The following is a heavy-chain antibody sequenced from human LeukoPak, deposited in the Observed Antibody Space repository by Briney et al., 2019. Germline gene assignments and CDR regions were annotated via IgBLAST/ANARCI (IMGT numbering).Heavy chain of an antibody. CDR1: GFTSSSYW. CDR3: ARDRSAAMGPRYYYGMDV. CDR2: IKQDGSEK. J-gene: IGHJ6*02. V-gene: IGHV3-7*01. D-gene: IGHD2-2*01. Sequence: GGSLRLSCAASGFTSSSYWMSWVRQAPGKGLEWVANIKQDGSEKYYVDSVKGRFTISRDNAKNSLYLQMNSLRAEDTAVYYCARDRSAAMGPRYYYGMDVWGQGTTVTVSS.